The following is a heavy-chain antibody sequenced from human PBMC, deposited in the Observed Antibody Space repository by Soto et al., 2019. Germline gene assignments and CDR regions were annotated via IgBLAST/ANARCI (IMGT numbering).Heavy chain of an antibody. CDR1: GGTFSSYT. Sequence: QVQLVQSGAEVKKPGSSVKVSCKASGGTFSSYTISWVRQAPGQGLEWMGRIIPILGIANYAQKFQGRVTITADKSTSTAYMELSSLRSEDTAVYDCARARHYGGNSNAFDIWGQGTMVTVSS. CDR3: ARARHYGGNSNAFDI. CDR2: IIPILGIA. V-gene: IGHV1-69*02. J-gene: IGHJ3*02. D-gene: IGHD4-17*01.